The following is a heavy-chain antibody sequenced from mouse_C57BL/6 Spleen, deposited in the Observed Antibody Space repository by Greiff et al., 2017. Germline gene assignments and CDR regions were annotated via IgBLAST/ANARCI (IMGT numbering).Heavy chain of an antibody. D-gene: IGHD2-3*01. CDR3: ARHEDDGPFAY. Sequence: QVQLQQSGAELAKPGASVKLSCKASGYTFTEYTIHWVKQRSGQGLEWVGWFYPGSGSIKYNEKFKDKATMTADKSSSTVYMELSRLTSDDSAVYVCARHEDDGPFAYWGQGTTLTVSS. J-gene: IGHJ2*01. V-gene: IGHV1-62-2*01. CDR1: GYTFTEYT. CDR2: FYPGSGSI.